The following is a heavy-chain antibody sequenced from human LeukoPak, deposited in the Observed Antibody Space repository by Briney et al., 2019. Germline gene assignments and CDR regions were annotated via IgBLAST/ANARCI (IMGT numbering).Heavy chain of an antibody. D-gene: IGHD6-13*01. Sequence: PGGSLRLSCAAPGFTFSSYWMSWVRQAPGKGLEWVANIKQDGSERYYVDSVKGRFTISRDNAKNSLYLQMNSLRAEDTAVYYCARFGFRGSSWYYLDYWGQGTLVTVSS. CDR3: ARFGFRGSSWYYLDY. V-gene: IGHV3-7*01. CDR2: IKQDGSER. CDR1: GFTFSSYW. J-gene: IGHJ4*02.